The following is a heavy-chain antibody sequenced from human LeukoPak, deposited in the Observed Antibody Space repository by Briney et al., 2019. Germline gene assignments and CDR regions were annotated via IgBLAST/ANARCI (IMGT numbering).Heavy chain of an antibody. Sequence: GGSLRLSCAASGFTFSSYGMSWVRQAPGKGLEWVSVITGKSDQTRYAGSVRGRFSISRDNSKNMLYLQMNSLRAEDTAVYYCAKDALHLWGSYSDHWGQGTPVTVSS. CDR3: AKDALHLWGSYSDH. J-gene: IGHJ4*02. D-gene: IGHD3-16*01. CDR2: ITGKSDQT. V-gene: IGHV3-23*01. CDR1: GFTFSSYG.